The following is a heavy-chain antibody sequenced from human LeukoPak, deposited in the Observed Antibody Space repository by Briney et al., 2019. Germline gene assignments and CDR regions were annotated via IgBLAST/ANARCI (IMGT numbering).Heavy chain of an antibody. Sequence: GASVKVSCKASGYTFTGYYMHWVRQAPGQGLEWMGWINPNSGGTNYAQKFQGRVTMTRDTSISTAYMELSRLRSDDTAVYYCARDRRVYYDSSGYSWWSFDYWGQGNPGHRLL. V-gene: IGHV1-2*02. CDR3: ARDRRVYYDSSGYSWWSFDY. CDR1: GYTFTGYY. D-gene: IGHD3-22*01. J-gene: IGHJ4*02. CDR2: INPNSGGT.